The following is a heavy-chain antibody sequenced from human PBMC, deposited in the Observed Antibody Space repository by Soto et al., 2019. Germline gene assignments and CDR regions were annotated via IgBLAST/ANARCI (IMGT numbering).Heavy chain of an antibody. Sequence: SETLSLTCAVSGDSVSNDNYYWSWIRQPPGKGLEWIGYIYYSGTTNYNSYLKSRLSLSVDMSKNQFSLKLASVTAADTAVYFCARSQRGRTAFTFDYWGQGALVTAPQ. CDR1: GDSVSNDNYY. D-gene: IGHD3-16*01. CDR3: ARSQRGRTAFTFDY. CDR2: IYYSGTT. V-gene: IGHV4-61*01. J-gene: IGHJ4*02.